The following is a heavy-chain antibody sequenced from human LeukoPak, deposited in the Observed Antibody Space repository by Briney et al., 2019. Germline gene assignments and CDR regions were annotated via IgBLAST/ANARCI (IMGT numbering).Heavy chain of an antibody. Sequence: GGSLRLSCAASGFTFSSYGMHWVRQAPGKGLEWVAVISYDGSNKYYADSVKGRFTISRDNSKNTLYLQMNSLRAEDTAVYYCAKGGDFWSGNIYCWGQGTLVTVSS. J-gene: IGHJ4*02. CDR1: GFTFSSYG. V-gene: IGHV3-30*18. CDR2: ISYDGSNK. D-gene: IGHD3-3*01. CDR3: AKGGDFWSGNIYC.